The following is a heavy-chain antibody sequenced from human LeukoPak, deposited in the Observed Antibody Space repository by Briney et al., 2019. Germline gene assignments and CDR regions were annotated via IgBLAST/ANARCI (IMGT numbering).Heavy chain of an antibody. CDR3: ARAGVISGWDY. D-gene: IGHD1-26*01. Sequence: GGSLRLSCAPSGFTFNNYPMGWVRQAPGKGLEWLSAIGGEKSGSWTKSADSVKGRFTISRDNSENTLYLQMDSLTVKDTAVYYCARAGVISGWDYWGQGVLVTVSS. J-gene: IGHJ4*02. CDR1: GFTFNNYP. V-gene: IGHV3-23*01. CDR2: IGGEKSGSWT.